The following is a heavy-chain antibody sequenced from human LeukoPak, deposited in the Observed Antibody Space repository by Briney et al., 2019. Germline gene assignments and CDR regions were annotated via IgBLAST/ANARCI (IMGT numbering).Heavy chain of an antibody. CDR1: GGSFSGYY. CDR2: IYYSGST. V-gene: IGHV4-59*01. Sequence: SETLSLTCAVYGGSFSGYYWSWIRQPPGKGLEWIGYIYYSGSTNYNPSLKSRVTISVDTSKNQFSLKLSSVTAADTAVYYCARDPPHYYGMDVWGQGTTVTVSS. J-gene: IGHJ6*02. CDR3: ARDPPHYYGMDV.